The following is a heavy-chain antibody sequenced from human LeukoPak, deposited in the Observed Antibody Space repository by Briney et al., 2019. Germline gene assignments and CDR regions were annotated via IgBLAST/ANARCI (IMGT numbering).Heavy chain of an antibody. V-gene: IGHV4-59*01. J-gene: IGHJ6*03. CDR1: GGSISSYY. Sequence: PSETLSLTCTVSGGSISSYYWSWIRQPPGKGPGYIGYIYYSGSTNYNPSLKSRVTISVDTSKNQFSLKLSSVTAADTAVYYCARETSQKGAHYMDVWGKGTTVAISS. D-gene: IGHD3-16*01. CDR2: IYYSGST. CDR3: ARETSQKGAHYMDV.